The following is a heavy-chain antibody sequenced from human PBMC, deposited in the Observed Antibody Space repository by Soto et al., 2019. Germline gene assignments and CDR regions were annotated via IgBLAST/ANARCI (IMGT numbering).Heavy chain of an antibody. V-gene: IGHV1-69*13. D-gene: IGHD4-17*01. J-gene: IGHJ3*02. CDR2: IIPIFGTA. Sequence: SVKVSCKASGGTFSSYAISWVRQAPGQGLEWMGGIIPIFGTANYAQKFQGRVTITADESTSTAYMELSSLRSEDTAVYYCARDRYGDYGDAFDIWGQGTMVTVSS. CDR3: ARDRYGDYGDAFDI. CDR1: GGTFSSYA.